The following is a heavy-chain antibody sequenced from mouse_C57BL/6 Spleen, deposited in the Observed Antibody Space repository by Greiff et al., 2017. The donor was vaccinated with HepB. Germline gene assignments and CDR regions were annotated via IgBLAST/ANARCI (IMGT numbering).Heavy chain of an antibody. CDR2: INPSSGYT. Sequence: VQLQQSGAELARPGASVKMSCKASGYTFTSYTMHWVKQRPGQGLEWIGYINPSSGYTKYNQKFKDKATLTADKSSSTAYMKLSSLTSEDSAVYYCAGRGGGSYYFDYWGQGTTLTVSS. J-gene: IGHJ2*01. V-gene: IGHV1-4*01. CDR3: AGRGGGSYYFDY. CDR1: GYTFTSYT.